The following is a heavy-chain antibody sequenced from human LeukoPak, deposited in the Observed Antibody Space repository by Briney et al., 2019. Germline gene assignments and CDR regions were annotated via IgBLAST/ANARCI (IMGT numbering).Heavy chain of an antibody. CDR1: GFTFSDYY. CDR2: ISSSGSTI. J-gene: IGHJ6*03. D-gene: IGHD6-13*01. CDR3: ARGGAAAGDYYYYMDV. Sequence: GGSLRLSCAASGFTFSDYYMSWVRQAPGKGLEGGSYISSSGSTIYYADSVKGRVTISRDNAKNSLYLQMNSLRAEDTAVYYCARGGAAAGDYYYYMDVWGKGTTVTISS. V-gene: IGHV3-11*01.